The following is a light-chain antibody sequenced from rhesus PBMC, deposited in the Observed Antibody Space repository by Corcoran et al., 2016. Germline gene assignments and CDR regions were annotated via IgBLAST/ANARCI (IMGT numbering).Light chain of an antibody. J-gene: IGKJ1*01. CDR1: QGISTY. CDR3: LQYNSDPWT. V-gene: IGKV1-43*02. Sequence: DIQMTQSPSSLSASVGDRVTITCRASQGISTYLNWYQLKPGKAPKLLIYAASSLESGVPSRFSGSGYGTDFTLTISSLQPEDFATYYCLQYNSDPWTFGQGTKVEIK. CDR2: AAS.